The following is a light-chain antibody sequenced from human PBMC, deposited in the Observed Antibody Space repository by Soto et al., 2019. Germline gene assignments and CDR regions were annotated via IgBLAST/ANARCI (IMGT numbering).Light chain of an antibody. V-gene: IGKV3-20*01. Sequence: IVFTHSPSTLSLSPGETAPLSCRASRSVSSNYLAWYQQRPGQAPRLLINRASNRATGIPDRFTGSGSGTDFTLTINRLEPADFAVYYCQHYGSSPRTFGQGTKVDIK. CDR2: RAS. CDR1: RSVSSNY. CDR3: QHYGSSPRT. J-gene: IGKJ1*01.